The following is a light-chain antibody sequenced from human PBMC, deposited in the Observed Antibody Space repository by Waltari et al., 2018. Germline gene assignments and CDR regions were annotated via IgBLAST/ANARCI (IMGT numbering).Light chain of an antibody. Sequence: QSVLTQPPSASGFLGQSVAISCTGTSSDIGGYNYVSGYQQHPGKAPQLLVYEVTKRPAGGPARFSGSKSGNTASLTVSGLQAEDEADYYCTSYAVTKVVFGGGTKLTVL. CDR3: TSYAVTKVV. CDR2: EVT. V-gene: IGLV2-8*01. CDR1: SSDIGGYNY. J-gene: IGLJ2*01.